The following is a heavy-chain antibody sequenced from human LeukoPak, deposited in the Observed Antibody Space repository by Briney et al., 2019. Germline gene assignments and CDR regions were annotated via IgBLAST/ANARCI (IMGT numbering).Heavy chain of an antibody. CDR1: GFTVSSNY. J-gene: IGHJ1*01. CDR3: AREVDYYDSSGYYSSRYFQH. CDR2: IYSGGST. V-gene: IGHV3-53*01. Sequence: GGSLRLSCAASGFTVSSNYMSWVRQAPGKGLEWVSVIYSGGSTYYADSVKVRFTISRDNSKNTLYLQMNSLRAEDTAVYYCAREVDYYDSSGYYSSRYFQHWGQGTLVTVSS. D-gene: IGHD3-22*01.